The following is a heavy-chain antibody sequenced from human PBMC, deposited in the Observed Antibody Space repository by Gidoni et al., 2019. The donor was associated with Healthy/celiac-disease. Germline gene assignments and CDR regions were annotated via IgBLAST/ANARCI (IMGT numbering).Heavy chain of an antibody. J-gene: IGHJ6*02. V-gene: IGHV3-15*01. D-gene: IGHD3-10*01. CDR3: TTLITMVRGVILSGMDV. CDR2: IKSKTDGGTT. Sequence: EVQLVESGGGLVKPGGSLRLSCAASGFTFSNAWMSWVRQAPGKGLEWVGRIKSKTDGGTTDYAAPVKGRFTISRDDSKNTLYLQMNSLKTEDTAVYYCTTLITMVRGVILSGMDVWGQGTTVTVSS. CDR1: GFTFSNAW.